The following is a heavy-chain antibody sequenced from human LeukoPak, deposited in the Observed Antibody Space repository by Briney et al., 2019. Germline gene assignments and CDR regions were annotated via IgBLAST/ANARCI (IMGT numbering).Heavy chain of an antibody. J-gene: IGHJ4*02. CDR3: ARDFPFEYGDYDYYFDY. CDR1: GYTFTGYY. V-gene: IGHV1-2*02. Sequence: ASVKVSCKASGYTFTGYYMHWVRQAPGQGLEWMGWINPNSGGTNYAQKLQGRVTMTTDTSTSTAYMELRSLRSDDTAVYYCARDFPFEYGDYDYYFDYWGQGSLVTVSS. D-gene: IGHD4-17*01. CDR2: INPNSGGT.